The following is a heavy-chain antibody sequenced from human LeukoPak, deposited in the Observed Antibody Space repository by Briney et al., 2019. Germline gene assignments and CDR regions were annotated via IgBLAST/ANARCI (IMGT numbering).Heavy chain of an antibody. D-gene: IGHD3-10*01. CDR2: ISRRSDYI. CDR3: TTDHYYGSGSYYYYYYGMDV. CDR1: GITFSISS. V-gene: IGHV3-21*03. J-gene: IGHJ6*02. Sequence: GGSLRLSCAASGITFSISSMNWVRQAPGKGLEWISAISRRSDYIHYSESVKGRFTISRDNSKNTPYLQMNSLKTEDTAVYYCTTDHYYGSGSYYYYYYGMDVWGQGTTVTVSS.